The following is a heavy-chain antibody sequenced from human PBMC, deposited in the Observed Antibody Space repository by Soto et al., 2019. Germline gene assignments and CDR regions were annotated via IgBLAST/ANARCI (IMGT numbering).Heavy chain of an antibody. CDR2: IAETGSST. J-gene: IGHJ3*02. CDR3: AKGRTGSSGWYEAFDI. CDR1: GLNFNGYT. D-gene: IGHD6-19*01. Sequence: PGGSLRLSCATSGLNFNGYTMSWVRQAPGQGLEWVSGIAETGSSTYYADSVKGRFTISRDNSENTLYLQMNNLRAEDTAIYYCAKGRTGSSGWYEAFDIWGQRTMVTVSS. V-gene: IGHV3-23*01.